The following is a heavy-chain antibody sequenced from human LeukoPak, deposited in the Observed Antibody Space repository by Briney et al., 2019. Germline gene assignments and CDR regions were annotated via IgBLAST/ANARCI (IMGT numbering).Heavy chain of an antibody. CDR2: IYYSGST. J-gene: IGHJ4*02. CDR1: GGSVSSGSYY. Sequence: SETLSLTCTVSGGSVSSGSYYWSWIRQPPGKGLEWIGYIYYSGSTNHNPSLKSRVTISVDTSKNQFSLKLSSVTAADTAVYYCASRDNGSGVVPDYWGQGTLVTVSS. V-gene: IGHV4-61*01. D-gene: IGHD3-10*01. CDR3: ASRDNGSGVVPDY.